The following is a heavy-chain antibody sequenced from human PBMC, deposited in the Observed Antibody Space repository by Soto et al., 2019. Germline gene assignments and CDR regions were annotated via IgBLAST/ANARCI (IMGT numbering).Heavy chain of an antibody. CDR3: ASLKPVTRGHYLDS. V-gene: IGHV4-4*02. J-gene: IGHJ4*02. Sequence: QVQLQESGTRLVNPSGTLTLTCSVSGVSISSTNLWSCVRQTPGKGLDWIAEIYHVGSINYNPSFKSRVTMSVNKSTNQFSLNLSAVTGADTAVYYCASLKPVTRGHYLDSWGQGTLVTVSS. D-gene: IGHD2-15*01. CDR1: GVSISSTNL. CDR2: IYHVGSI.